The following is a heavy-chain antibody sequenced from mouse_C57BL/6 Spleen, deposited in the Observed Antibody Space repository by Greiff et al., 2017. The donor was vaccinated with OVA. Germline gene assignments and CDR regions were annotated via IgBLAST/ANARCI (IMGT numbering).Heavy chain of an antibody. D-gene: IGHD2-4*01. J-gene: IGHJ4*01. CDR1: GYTFTSYW. CDR3: ARGRVYDYDEGDAMDY. Sequence: VQLQQPGAELVKPGASVKMSCKASGYTFTSYWITWVKQRPGQGLEWIGDIYPGSGSTNYNEKFKSKATLTVDTSSSTAYMQLSSLTSEDSAVYYGARGRVYDYDEGDAMDYWGQGTSVTVSS. V-gene: IGHV1-55*01. CDR2: IYPGSGST.